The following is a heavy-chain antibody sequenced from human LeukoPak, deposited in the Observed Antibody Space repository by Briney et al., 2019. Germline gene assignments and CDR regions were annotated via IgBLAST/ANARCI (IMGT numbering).Heavy chain of an antibody. J-gene: IGHJ4*02. D-gene: IGHD2-2*01. Sequence: PGGSLRLSCAASGFTFSHSAMSWVRQAPGKGLEWISTISGSGSDTNYADSVRGRLIISRDNSKNTLFLQMNSLKTEDTAVYYCTSGGYCSSTSCYGENWGQGTLVTVSS. V-gene: IGHV3-23*01. CDR3: TSGGYCSSTSCYGEN. CDR1: GFTFSHSA. CDR2: ISGSGSDT.